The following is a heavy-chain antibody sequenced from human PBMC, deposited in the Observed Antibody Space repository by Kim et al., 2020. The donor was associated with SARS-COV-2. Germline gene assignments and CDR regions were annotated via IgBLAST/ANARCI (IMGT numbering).Heavy chain of an antibody. J-gene: IGHJ5*02. D-gene: IGHD3-10*01. CDR3: ARPWFAELSWFDP. Sequence: SETLSLTCTVSGGSISSSSYYWGWIRQPPGKGLEWIGSIYYSGSTYYNPSLKSRVTISVDTSKNQFSLKLSSVTAADTAVYYCARPWFAELSWFDPWGQGTLVTVSS. CDR2: IYYSGST. CDR1: GGSISSSSYY. V-gene: IGHV4-39*01.